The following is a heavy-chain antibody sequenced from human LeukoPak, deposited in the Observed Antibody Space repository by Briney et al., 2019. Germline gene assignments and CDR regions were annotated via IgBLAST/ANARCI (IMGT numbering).Heavy chain of an antibody. Sequence: PLETLSLTCTVSGGSISSYYWSWIRQPPGKGLEWIGYIYYSGSTNYNPSLKSRVTISVDTSKNQFSLKLSSVTAADTAVYYCAREKMARGDAFDIWGQGTMVTVSS. J-gene: IGHJ3*02. V-gene: IGHV4-59*01. CDR1: GGSISSYY. CDR3: AREKMARGDAFDI. D-gene: IGHD5-24*01. CDR2: IYYSGST.